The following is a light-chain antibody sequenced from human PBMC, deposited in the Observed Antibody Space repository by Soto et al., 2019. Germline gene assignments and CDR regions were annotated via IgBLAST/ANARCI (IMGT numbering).Light chain of an antibody. CDR3: AAWDDSLSGRYV. CDR2: SNN. V-gene: IGLV1-47*02. J-gene: IGLJ1*01. CDR1: SSNIGSNY. Sequence: QSVQTQPPSACETPGERVTISCFGSSSNIGSNYLYWYQQLPGMAPKLLIYSNNQRPSGGPDRFSGSKSGTPAPLAISRLRSEDEADYYCAAWDDSLSGRYVFGTGTKVTVL.